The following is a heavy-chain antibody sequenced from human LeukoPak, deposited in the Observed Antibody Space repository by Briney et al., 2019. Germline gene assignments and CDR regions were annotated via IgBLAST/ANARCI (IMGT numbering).Heavy chain of an antibody. Sequence: PGGSLRLSCAASGFTFSDYYMSWIRQAPGKGLEWVSYISSSGSTTYYTDSVKGRFTISRDNAKNSLYLQMDSLRAEDTAVYYCARDDIIVGAANWGQGTLVTVSS. D-gene: IGHD1-26*01. J-gene: IGHJ4*02. CDR1: GFTFSDYY. CDR2: ISSSGSTT. CDR3: ARDDIIVGAAN. V-gene: IGHV3-11*01.